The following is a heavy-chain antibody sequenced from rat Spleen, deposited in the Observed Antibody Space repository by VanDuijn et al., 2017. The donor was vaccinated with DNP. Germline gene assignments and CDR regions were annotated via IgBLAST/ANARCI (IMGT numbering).Heavy chain of an antibody. V-gene: IGHV5S13*01. CDR1: GVTFGDFN. CDR3: ATRTAGV. D-gene: IGHD1-4*01. J-gene: IGHJ2*01. Sequence: EVQLVESGGGLVQPGRSLKLSCAAAGVTFGDFNMAWVRQAPTKGLEWGAYLTYDGGNTYYRDSVKGRFTISRDNAKNTQYLQMDSLRSEDTATYYCATRTAGVWGQGVMVTVSS. CDR2: LTYDGGNT.